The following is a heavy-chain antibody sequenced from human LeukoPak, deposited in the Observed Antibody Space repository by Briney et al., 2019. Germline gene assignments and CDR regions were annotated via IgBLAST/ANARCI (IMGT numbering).Heavy chain of an antibody. Sequence: SETLSLTCAVYGGSFSGYYWSWIRQPPGKGREWIGEINHSGSTNYNPSLKSRVTISVDTSKNQFSLKLSSVTAADTAVYYCARVRRSLLWFGETLRNWYFDLWGRGTLVTVSS. J-gene: IGHJ2*01. D-gene: IGHD3-10*01. CDR1: GGSFSGYY. V-gene: IGHV4-34*01. CDR3: ARVRRSLLWFGETLRNWYFDL. CDR2: INHSGST.